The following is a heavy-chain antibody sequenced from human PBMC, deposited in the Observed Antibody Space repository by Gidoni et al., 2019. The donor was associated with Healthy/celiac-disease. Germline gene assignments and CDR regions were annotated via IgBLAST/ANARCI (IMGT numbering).Heavy chain of an antibody. CDR2: TLPLFGTA. CDR3: ARGRHVVVPAAMPDWGGYYYYGMDV. Sequence: QVQLVQSGAEVKKPRSSVKVSCKASGGTFSSYASSWVRHAPGQGLEWTGGTLPLFGTANYAQKCQGRVTITADESTSTAYMELSSLRSEDTAVYYCARGRHVVVPAAMPDWGGYYYYGMDVWGQGTTVTVSS. CDR1: GGTFSSYA. V-gene: IGHV1-69*01. J-gene: IGHJ6*02. D-gene: IGHD2-2*01.